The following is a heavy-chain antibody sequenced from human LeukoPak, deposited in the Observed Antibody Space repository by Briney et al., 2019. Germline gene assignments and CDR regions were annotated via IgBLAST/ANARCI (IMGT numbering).Heavy chain of an antibody. CDR2: INPSGGST. D-gene: IGHD3-22*01. Sequence: ASVKVSCTASGYTFTSYYMHWVRQAPGQGLEWMGIINPSGGSTSYAQKFQGRVTMTRDTSTSTVYMELSSLRSEDTAVYYCAREEVDSSGYYHSGYWGQGTLVTVSS. V-gene: IGHV1-46*01. CDR1: GYTFTSYY. CDR3: AREEVDSSGYYHSGY. J-gene: IGHJ4*02.